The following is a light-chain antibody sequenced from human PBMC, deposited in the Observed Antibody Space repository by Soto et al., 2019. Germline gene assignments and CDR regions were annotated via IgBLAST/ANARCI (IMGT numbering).Light chain of an antibody. J-gene: IGLJ1*01. V-gene: IGLV2-14*01. CDR2: DVS. Sequence: QSALTQPASVSGSPGQSITISCTGTSSDVGGFNYVSWYQQQSGKAPKLMIYDVSNRPSGVSIRFAGSKSGNTASLTISGLQAEDEADYYYNSYTTSSTYVFGTGTKLTVL. CDR3: NSYTTSSTYV. CDR1: SSDVGGFNY.